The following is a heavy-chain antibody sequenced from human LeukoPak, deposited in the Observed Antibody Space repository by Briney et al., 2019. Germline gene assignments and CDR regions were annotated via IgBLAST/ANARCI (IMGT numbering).Heavy chain of an antibody. D-gene: IGHD3-22*01. V-gene: IGHV4-59*01. J-gene: IGHJ5*02. CDR1: GGSLSSYY. CDR2: IYYSGST. CDR3: ARALNYYDSSGYYSLDWFDP. Sequence: SETLSLTCTVSGGSLSSYYWSWIRQPPGKGLEWIGYIYYSGSTNYNPSLKSRVTISVDTSKNQFSLKLSSVTAADTAVYYCARALNYYDSSGYYSLDWFDPWGQGTLVTVSS.